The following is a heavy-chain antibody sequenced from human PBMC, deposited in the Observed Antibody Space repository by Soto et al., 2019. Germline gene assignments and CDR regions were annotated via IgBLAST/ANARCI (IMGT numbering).Heavy chain of an antibody. V-gene: IGHV4-59*01. CDR3: ARGVLEWLLRDSYYYYMDV. CDR1: GDSISSSY. CDR2: IDDTGST. J-gene: IGHJ6*03. Sequence: QVQLQESGPGLVKPSETLSLTCTVSGDSISSSYWNWIRQAPGKGLEWIGYIDDTGSTNYNPSLKSRVTLSVDPSNNQYSLKLSSVTAADTAVYYCARGVLEWLLRDSYYYYMDVWGKRTTVTVSS. D-gene: IGHD3-3*01.